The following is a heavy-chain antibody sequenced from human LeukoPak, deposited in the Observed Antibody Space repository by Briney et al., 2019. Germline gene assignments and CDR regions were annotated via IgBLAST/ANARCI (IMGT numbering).Heavy chain of an antibody. CDR1: GFTFSSYN. J-gene: IGHJ6*03. CDR2: ITSSSTYI. Sequence: PGGSLRLSCAASGFTFSSYNMNWVRQAPGKGLEWVSSITSSSTYIYYADSVRGRFTISRDNAKNSLYLQMNSLRAEDTAVYFCARDPYSGNYGAYYYYMDVWGKGTTVTISS. V-gene: IGHV3-21*01. D-gene: IGHD1-26*01. CDR3: ARDPYSGNYGAYYYYMDV.